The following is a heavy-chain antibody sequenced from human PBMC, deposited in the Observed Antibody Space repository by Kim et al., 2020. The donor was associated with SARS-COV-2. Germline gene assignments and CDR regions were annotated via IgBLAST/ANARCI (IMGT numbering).Heavy chain of an antibody. CDR3: AKEMSPVTAVDF. Sequence: GGSLRLSCEASGFTFSHFGLGWVRQAPGKGLQWISSISSSSSYIVYADSLKGRFTISRDNAKNSLYLQMNSLRAEDTAVYYCAKEMSPVTAVDFWGQGTLGAVSS. V-gene: IGHV3-21*04. D-gene: IGHD4-4*01. J-gene: IGHJ4*02. CDR1: GFTFSHFG. CDR2: ISSSSSYI.